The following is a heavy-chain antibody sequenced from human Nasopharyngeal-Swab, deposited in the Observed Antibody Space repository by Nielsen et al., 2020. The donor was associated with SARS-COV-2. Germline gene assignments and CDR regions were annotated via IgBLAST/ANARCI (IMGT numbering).Heavy chain of an antibody. CDR3: ARDLTVTDGDYYYSGMDV. Sequence: ASVNVSCKASGYTFTSYYMHWVRQAPGQGLEWMGIINPSGGSTSYAQKFQGRVTMTRDTSTSTVYMELSSLRSEDTAVYYCARDLTVTDGDYYYSGMDVWGQGTTVTVSS. D-gene: IGHD4-17*01. CDR2: INPSGGST. V-gene: IGHV1-46*01. CDR1: GYTFTSYY. J-gene: IGHJ6*02.